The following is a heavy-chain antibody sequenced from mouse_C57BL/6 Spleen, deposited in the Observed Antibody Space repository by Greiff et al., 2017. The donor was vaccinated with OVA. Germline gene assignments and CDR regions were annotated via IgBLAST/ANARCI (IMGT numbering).Heavy chain of an antibody. Sequence: VQLQQSGPGMVKPSQSLSLTCTVTGYSITSGYDWHWIRHLPGNKLEWMGYISYSGSTNYNPSLKSRIPITHDTSKNHFFLKLNSVTTEGAATYYCARGRITTVVEGFDVWGTGTTVTVSS. CDR1: GYSITSGYD. CDR3: ARGRITTVVEGFDV. J-gene: IGHJ1*03. D-gene: IGHD1-1*01. CDR2: ISYSGST. V-gene: IGHV3-1*01.